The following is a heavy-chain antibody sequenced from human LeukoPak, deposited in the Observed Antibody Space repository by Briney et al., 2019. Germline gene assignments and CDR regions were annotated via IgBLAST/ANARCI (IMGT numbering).Heavy chain of an antibody. CDR3: ARTSIATRHFDY. J-gene: IGHJ4*02. D-gene: IGHD6-6*01. Sequence: SETLSLTCTVSGGSISSDAYFWSWIRQHPGKGLEWIGYIYYSGSTYYNPSLKSRVTISVDTSKNQFSLKLSSVTAADTAVYYCARTSIATRHFDYWGQGTQVTVSS. V-gene: IGHV4-31*03. CDR1: GGSISSDAYF. CDR2: IYYSGST.